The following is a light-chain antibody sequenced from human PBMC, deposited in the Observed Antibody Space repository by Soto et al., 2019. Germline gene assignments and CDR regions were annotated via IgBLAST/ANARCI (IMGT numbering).Light chain of an antibody. CDR2: GNS. Sequence: QSVLTQPPSVSGASGQRVTISCTGSSSNIGAGYDVHWYQQLPGTAPKLLIYGNSNRPSGVPDRFSGSKSGTSASLAITGLQAEDEADYYCQSYDSSLSGYVFGTGTRSPS. CDR3: QSYDSSLSGYV. CDR1: SSNIGAGYD. J-gene: IGLJ1*01. V-gene: IGLV1-40*01.